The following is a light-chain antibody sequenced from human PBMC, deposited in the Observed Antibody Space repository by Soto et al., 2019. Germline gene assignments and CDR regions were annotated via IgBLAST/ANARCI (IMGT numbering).Light chain of an antibody. CDR2: GNS. V-gene: IGLV1-44*01. CDR1: SSNIGSYT. Sequence: QSVLTQPPSASGTPGQRVTISCSGSSSNIGSYTVNWYQHLPGTAPKLLIYGNSQRPSGVPDRFSGSKSGTSASLAISGLQSEDEADYYCASWDDSLNGVVFGGGTKLTVL. CDR3: ASWDDSLNGVV. J-gene: IGLJ2*01.